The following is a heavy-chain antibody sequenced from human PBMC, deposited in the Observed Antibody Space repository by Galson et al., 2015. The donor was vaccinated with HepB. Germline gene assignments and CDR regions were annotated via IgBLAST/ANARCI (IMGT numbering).Heavy chain of an antibody. CDR2: IYPGDSQT. Sequence: QSGAEVKKSGESLKISCQGSGYDFFGYWIGWVRQMPGKGLEWMGLIYPGDSQTRYSPSFQGHVTISADKSISTAYLQWSSLKASDTAMYYCARHGHGSGGWVDPWGQGTLVTVSS. CDR3: ARHGHGSGGWVDP. V-gene: IGHV5-51*01. J-gene: IGHJ5*02. D-gene: IGHD3-10*01. CDR1: GYDFFGYW.